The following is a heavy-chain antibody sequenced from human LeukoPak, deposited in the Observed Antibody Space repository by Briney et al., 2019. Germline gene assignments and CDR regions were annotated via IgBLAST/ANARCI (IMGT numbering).Heavy chain of an antibody. CDR3: AKEDVVVSTIRYFQH. J-gene: IGHJ1*01. CDR1: GFTFSSYG. V-gene: IGHV3-30*18. Sequence: PGRSLRLSCAASGFTFSSYGMHWVRQAPGKGLEWVAVISYDGSNEYYADSVKGRFTISRDNSKNTLYLQMNSLRTEDTAIYYCAKEDVVVSTIRYFQHWGQGTLVTVSS. D-gene: IGHD3-22*01. CDR2: ISYDGSNE.